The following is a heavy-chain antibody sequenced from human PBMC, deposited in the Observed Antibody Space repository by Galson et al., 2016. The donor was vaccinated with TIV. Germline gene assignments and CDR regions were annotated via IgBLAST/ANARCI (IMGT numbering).Heavy chain of an antibody. CDR1: GYTFTSYG. CDR2: ISTYNGNT. D-gene: IGHD5-12*01. Sequence: SVKVSCKASGYTFTSYGISWVRQAPGQGLEWMGWISTYNGNTNYAQKLQGRVSMTTDTSTSTAYMELRGLRSEDTAVYYCARVSSGFDFEPPTNWGQGTLVTVSS. J-gene: IGHJ4*02. CDR3: ARVSSGFDFEPPTN. V-gene: IGHV1-18*04.